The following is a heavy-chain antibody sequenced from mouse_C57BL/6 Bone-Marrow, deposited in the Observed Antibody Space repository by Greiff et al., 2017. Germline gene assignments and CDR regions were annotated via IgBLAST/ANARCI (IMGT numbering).Heavy chain of an antibody. V-gene: IGHV5-4*01. J-gene: IGHJ2*01. CDR3: ARDFSDY. CDR1: GFTFSSYA. CDR2: ISDGGRYT. Sequence: EVMLVESGGGLVKPGGSLKLSCAASGFTFSSYAMSWVRQTPEKRLEWVATISDGGRYTYYPENVKGRFTISRDNAKNQLYLQMSHLKSEDTAMYYCARDFSDYWGQGTTLTVSS.